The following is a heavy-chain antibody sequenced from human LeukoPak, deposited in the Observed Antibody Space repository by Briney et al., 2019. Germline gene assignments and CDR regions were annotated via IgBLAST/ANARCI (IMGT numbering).Heavy chain of an antibody. V-gene: IGHV3-7*01. CDR1: GFTFSSYW. CDR2: IKQDGSEK. Sequence: GGSLRLSCAASGFTFSSYWMSWVRQAPGKGLEWVANIKQDGSEKYYVDSVKGRFTISRDNAKNSLYLQMNSLRAEDTAVYYCARGGHYGDYPYYFDYWGQGALVTVSS. CDR3: ARGGHYGDYPYYFDY. J-gene: IGHJ4*02. D-gene: IGHD4-17*01.